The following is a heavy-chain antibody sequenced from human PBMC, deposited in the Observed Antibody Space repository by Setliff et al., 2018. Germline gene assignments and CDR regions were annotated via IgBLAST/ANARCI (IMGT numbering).Heavy chain of an antibody. Sequence: GASVKVSCKASCYAFGSSGISWVRQAPGQGLEWMGWISPYNGYIVYAQKFQGRVTMTTDTSTTTAYMEVRSLRSDDTAVYYCARDRKEIVVKPPAASLDYWGQGTQVTVSS. V-gene: IGHV1-18*01. J-gene: IGHJ4*02. CDR2: ISPYNGYI. CDR1: CYAFGSSG. CDR3: ARDRKEIVVKPPAASLDY. D-gene: IGHD2-2*01.